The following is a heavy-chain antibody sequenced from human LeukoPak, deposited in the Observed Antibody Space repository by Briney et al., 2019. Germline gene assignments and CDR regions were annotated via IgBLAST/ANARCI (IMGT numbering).Heavy chain of an antibody. Sequence: GASVKVSCKASGYTFTSYGISWVRQAPGQGLEWMGWINPISGGTKYAQKFQGRVTMTTDTSISTAYMDLSRLRSDDTAVYYCARPLLWWPPVGYFDYWGQGTLVAVSS. CDR2: INPISGGT. CDR1: GYTFTSYG. CDR3: ARPLLWWPPVGYFDY. D-gene: IGHD4/OR15-4a*01. J-gene: IGHJ4*02. V-gene: IGHV1-2*02.